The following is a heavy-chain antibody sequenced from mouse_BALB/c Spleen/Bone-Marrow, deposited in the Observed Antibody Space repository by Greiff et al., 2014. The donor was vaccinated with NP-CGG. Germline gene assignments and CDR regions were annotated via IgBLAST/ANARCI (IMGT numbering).Heavy chain of an antibody. CDR3: AREGWLLRFDY. V-gene: IGHV1-14*01. Sequence: VQLQQSGPELVKPGTSVKMSCEASGYIFTSYVMDWVKQKPGQGLEWIGYINPYNDVTNYNEKFKGKATLTSDKSSSTAYMEVSSLTPEDSAVYYCAREGWLLRFDYWGQGTTLTVSS. D-gene: IGHD2-3*01. J-gene: IGHJ2*01. CDR1: GYIFTSYV. CDR2: INPYNDVT.